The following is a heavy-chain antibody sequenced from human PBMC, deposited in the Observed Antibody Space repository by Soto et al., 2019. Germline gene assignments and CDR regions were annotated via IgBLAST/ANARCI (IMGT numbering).Heavy chain of an antibody. CDR3: ASHSTNYDILTGYRDY. J-gene: IGHJ4*02. CDR2: IDPSDSYT. D-gene: IGHD3-9*01. CDR1: GYSFTSYW. Sequence: PGESLKISCTGSGYSFTSYWITWLRQMPGKGLEWMGRIDPSDSYTNYSPSFQGHVTISADKSISTAYLQWSSLKASDTAMCYCASHSTNYDILTGYRDYWGQGTQVTVSS. V-gene: IGHV5-10-1*01.